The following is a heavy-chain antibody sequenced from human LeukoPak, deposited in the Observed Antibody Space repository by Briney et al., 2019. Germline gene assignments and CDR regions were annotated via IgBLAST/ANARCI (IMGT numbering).Heavy chain of an antibody. CDR2: INPNSDGT. CDR3: GESGRTTETLRFDP. D-gene: IGHD4-17*01. V-gene: IGHV1-2*02. CDR1: GYTFTGYY. Sequence: GASVKVSCKASGYTFTGYYIHWVRQAPGQGLEWMGWINPNSDGTNYAHKYQGRVSMTRDTSVSTDYLERSRLISENTAVYDWGESGRTTETLRFDPWGQGTLVTVSS. J-gene: IGHJ5*02.